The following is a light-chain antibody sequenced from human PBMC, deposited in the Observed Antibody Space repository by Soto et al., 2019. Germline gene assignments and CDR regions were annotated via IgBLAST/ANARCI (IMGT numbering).Light chain of an antibody. Sequence: EIVLTQSPATLSLSPGERATLSCRASQSVSSYLAWYQQKPGQAPRLLIYDASNSPTGIPARFSGSGSGTDVTLTISSLEPEDFAVYYCQQRSNWPPYMFGQGTKLEIK. CDR2: DAS. CDR1: QSVSSY. J-gene: IGKJ2*01. V-gene: IGKV3-11*01. CDR3: QQRSNWPPYM.